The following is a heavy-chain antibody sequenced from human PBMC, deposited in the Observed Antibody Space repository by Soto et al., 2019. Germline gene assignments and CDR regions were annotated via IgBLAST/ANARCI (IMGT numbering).Heavy chain of an antibody. CDR1: GRTFNNYA. V-gene: IGHV1-69*13. Sequence: VASVKVSCKASGRTFNNYAISWVRQAPGIGFEWLGVIIPIGGTPEHAQKFQGRVTISADESTNTAYMELSSLRSEDTAVYYCARDRGGNSAPGGMDVWGQGTTVTVSS. CDR2: IIPIGGTP. D-gene: IGHD1-1*01. J-gene: IGHJ6*02. CDR3: ARDRGGNSAPGGMDV.